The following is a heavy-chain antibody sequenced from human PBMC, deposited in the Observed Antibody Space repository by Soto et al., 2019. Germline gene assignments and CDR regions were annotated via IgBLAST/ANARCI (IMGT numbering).Heavy chain of an antibody. J-gene: IGHJ3*02. CDR3: AKIPHSSSWYLDAFDI. CDR1: GFTFSSYA. D-gene: IGHD6-13*01. V-gene: IGHV3-23*01. Sequence: EVKLLESGGGLVQPGGSMRLSCAASGFTFSSYAMSWVRQAPGTGLEWVSAITGSGGSTYYPDSVKGRFTISRDHSKNTLYLQMTSLTAEYTAVYYCAKIPHSSSWYLDAFDIWGQGTMVTVSS. CDR2: ITGSGGST.